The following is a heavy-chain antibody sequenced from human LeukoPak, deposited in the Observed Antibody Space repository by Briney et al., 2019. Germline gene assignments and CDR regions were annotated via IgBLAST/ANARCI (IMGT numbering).Heavy chain of an antibody. V-gene: IGHV4-4*07. Sequence: SQTLSLTCTVSGGSISSYYWSWIRQPAGKGLEWIGRIYTSGSTNYNPSLKSRVTMSVDTSKNQFSLKLSSVTAADTAVYYCARDIYDFWSGSYFDYWGQGTLVTVSS. CDR3: ARDIYDFWSGSYFDY. CDR2: IYTSGST. D-gene: IGHD3-3*01. CDR1: GGSISSYY. J-gene: IGHJ4*02.